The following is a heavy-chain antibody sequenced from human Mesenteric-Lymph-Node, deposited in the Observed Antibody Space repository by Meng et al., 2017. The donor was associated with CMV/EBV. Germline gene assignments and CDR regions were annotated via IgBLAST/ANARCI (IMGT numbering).Heavy chain of an antibody. CDR2: IIISSSSS. D-gene: IGHD6-6*01. V-gene: IGHV3-23*05. CDR1: GFSFGSYA. CDR3: AKSLLEYSSSSSFDY. Sequence: GESLKISCAASGFSFGSYAMSWVRQAPGKGLEWVSLIIISSSSSFYADSVKGRFTISRDNPKNTLYLQMNRLRAEDTAVYYCAKSLLEYSSSSSFDYWGQGTLVTVS. J-gene: IGHJ4*02.